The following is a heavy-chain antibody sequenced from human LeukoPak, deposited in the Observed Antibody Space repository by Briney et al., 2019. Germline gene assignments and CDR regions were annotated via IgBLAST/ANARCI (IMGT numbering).Heavy chain of an antibody. J-gene: IGHJ4*02. CDR2: IYYSGST. Sequence: SETLSLTCTVSGGSLSSYYWSWIRQPPGKGLEWIGYIYYSGSTNYNPSLKSRVTISVDTSKNQFSLKLSSVTAADTAVYYCARVRWELLDLLYYFDYWGQGTLVTVSS. CDR3: ARVRWELLDLLYYFDY. V-gene: IGHV4-59*01. D-gene: IGHD1-26*01. CDR1: GGSLSSYY.